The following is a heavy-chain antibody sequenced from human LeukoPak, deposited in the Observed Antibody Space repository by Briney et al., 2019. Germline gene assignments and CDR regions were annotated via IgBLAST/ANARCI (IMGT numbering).Heavy chain of an antibody. V-gene: IGHV4-39*02. Sequence: SETLSLTCTVSGGSISSSSYYWGWLRQPPGTGLEWIGSIYYSGSTYYNPSLKSRVTISVDTSKNHFSLKLSSVAAAGTAVYYCARGPTYQPIDSWGQGTLVTVSS. CDR2: IYYSGST. CDR1: GGSISSSSYY. J-gene: IGHJ4*02. CDR3: ARGPTYQPIDS. D-gene: IGHD2-2*01.